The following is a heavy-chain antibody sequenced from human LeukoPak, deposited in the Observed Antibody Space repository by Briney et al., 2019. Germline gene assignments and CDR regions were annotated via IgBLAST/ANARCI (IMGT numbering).Heavy chain of an antibody. J-gene: IGHJ6*02. CDR3: ALSTGTRSDV. D-gene: IGHD4-11*01. V-gene: IGHV1-69*13. CDR1: GGTFSSYA. CDR2: IIPIFGTA. Sequence: SVKLSCKASGGTFSSYAISWVRQCPGQGLEWMGGIIPIFGTANSAQKFQGRVTITADESTSTAYRELSSLRSEDTAVYYCALSTGTRSDVWGQGTTVTVSS.